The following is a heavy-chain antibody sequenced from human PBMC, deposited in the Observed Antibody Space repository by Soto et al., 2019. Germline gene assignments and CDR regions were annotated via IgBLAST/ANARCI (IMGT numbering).Heavy chain of an antibody. CDR3: ARGWGLNY. D-gene: IGHD3-10*01. CDR2: AYYRSQWSF. CDR1: GDSVSSNSAA. V-gene: IGHV6-1*01. Sequence: TCAISGDSVSSNSAAWNWIRQSPSRGLEWLGRAYYRSQWSFDYALSVKSRITINPDTSKNQFSLQLTSVTPEDTAVYYCARGWGLNYWGQGSLVTVS. J-gene: IGHJ4*02.